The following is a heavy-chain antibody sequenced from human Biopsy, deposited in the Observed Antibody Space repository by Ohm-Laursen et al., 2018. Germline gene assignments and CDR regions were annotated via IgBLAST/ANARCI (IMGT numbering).Heavy chain of an antibody. Sequence: QTLSLTCAVSGDSISNKDAAWDWIRRSPSRGLEWSGRTYYRTQWFFDYAVFVRSRISIKPGTSKNQFSLELNSVTPEDTAVYFCARETPTGIPFNWFDPWGQGTLVTVSS. D-gene: IGHD1-1*01. CDR3: ARETPTGIPFNWFDP. J-gene: IGHJ5*02. CDR2: TYYRTQWFF. CDR1: GDSISNKDAA. V-gene: IGHV6-1*01.